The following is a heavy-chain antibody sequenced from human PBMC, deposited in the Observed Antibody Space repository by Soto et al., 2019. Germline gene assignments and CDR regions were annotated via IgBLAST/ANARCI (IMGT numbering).Heavy chain of an antibody. Sequence: EVQVVESGGGLIQPGGSLRLSCAVSGFTVTINYMSWVRQAPGKGLEWVSVIYSGGTIYYADSLKGRFTISRDTSKNTQYLQMNSLRGEDRAVYYCHGYGYWGQGTLVTVSS. V-gene: IGHV3-53*01. CDR3: HGYGY. CDR1: GFTVTINY. J-gene: IGHJ4*02. D-gene: IGHD5-12*01. CDR2: IYSGGTI.